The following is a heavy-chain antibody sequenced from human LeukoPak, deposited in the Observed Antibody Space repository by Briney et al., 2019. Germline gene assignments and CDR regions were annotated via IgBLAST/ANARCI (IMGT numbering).Heavy chain of an antibody. V-gene: IGHV4-38-2*01. D-gene: IGHD1-20*01. CDR2: IYNSGST. CDR1: GYSISSGYY. CDR3: ARNISGLGLYSHHAYDPAGAFDI. J-gene: IGHJ3*02. Sequence: SETLSLTCAVSGYSISSGYYWGWIRQPPGKGLEWVGSIYNSGSTSYNPSLKSRVTLSLDTSKNQFSLRLTSVTAADTAVYYCARNISGLGLYSHHAYDPAGAFDIWGQGTMVTVSS.